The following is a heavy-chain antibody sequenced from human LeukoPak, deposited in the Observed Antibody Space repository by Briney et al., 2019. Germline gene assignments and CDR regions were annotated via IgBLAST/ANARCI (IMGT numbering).Heavy chain of an antibody. V-gene: IGHV4-31*03. Sequence: PSETLSLTCTVSGGSISSGGYYWSWIRQHPGKGLEWIGYTYYSGSTYYNPSLKSRVTISVDTSKNQFSLKLSSVTAADTAVYYCARYRYDSSGYYSVYYFDYWGQGTLVTVSS. CDR1: GGSISSGGYY. CDR2: TYYSGST. D-gene: IGHD3-22*01. CDR3: ARYRYDSSGYYSVYYFDY. J-gene: IGHJ4*02.